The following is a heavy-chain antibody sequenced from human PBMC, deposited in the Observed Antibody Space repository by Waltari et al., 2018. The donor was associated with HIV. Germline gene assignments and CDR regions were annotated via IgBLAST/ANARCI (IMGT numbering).Heavy chain of an antibody. CDR2: FDPEDDET. CDR3: ATDFSGMVRAYSYYSLDV. Sequence: QVQLVQSGAEVKKPGASVKVSCKVSGYTVTELSMPWVPQAPGKGLEWMGNFDPEDDETIYAQKFQGRITMTEDTSSDTAYMELSSLTSGDTAVYYCATDFSGMVRAYSYYSLDVWGQGTTVTVSS. J-gene: IGHJ6*02. V-gene: IGHV1-24*01. CDR1: GYTVTELS. D-gene: IGHD3-10*01.